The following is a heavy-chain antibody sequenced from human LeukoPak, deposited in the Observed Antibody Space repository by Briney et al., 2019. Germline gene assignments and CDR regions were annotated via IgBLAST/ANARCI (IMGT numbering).Heavy chain of an antibody. Sequence: GGSLRLSXAASGFTFSSYAMSWVRQAPGKGLEWVSAISGSGGSTYYADSVKGRFTISRDNSKNTLYLQMNSLRAEDTAVYYCAKSGRDCSSTSCYIYYYYMDVWGKGTTVTVSS. CDR3: AKSGRDCSSTSCYIYYYYMDV. J-gene: IGHJ6*03. CDR2: ISGSGGST. V-gene: IGHV3-23*01. CDR1: GFTFSSYA. D-gene: IGHD2-2*02.